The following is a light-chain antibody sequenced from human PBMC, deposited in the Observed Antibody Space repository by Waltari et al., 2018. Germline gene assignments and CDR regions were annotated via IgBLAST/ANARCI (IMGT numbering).Light chain of an antibody. V-gene: IGLV6-57*01. Sequence: NLMLTQPHSVSESPGKTVTISCTPSSGSIATHYVQWYQQRPGGSPTTVIYEGNQRPYGVPDRVSCSIDTSSDSASLTISGLRPEDEADYYCQSYDNNNPVVFGGGTKLIVL. CDR3: QSYDNNNPVV. CDR2: EGN. CDR1: SGSIATHY. J-gene: IGLJ2*01.